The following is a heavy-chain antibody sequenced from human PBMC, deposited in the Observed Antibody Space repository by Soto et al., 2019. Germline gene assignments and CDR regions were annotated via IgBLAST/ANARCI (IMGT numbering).Heavy chain of an antibody. CDR3: AKDEDSSGPYYYYDMDV. J-gene: IGHJ6*02. CDR2: ISYDGSNK. D-gene: IGHD3-22*01. Sequence: QVQLVESGGGVVQPGRSLRLSCAASGFTFSSYGMHWVRQAPGKGLEWVAVISYDGSNKYYADSVKGRFTISRDNSKNXSYLQMNSLRAEETAVYYCAKDEDSSGPYYYYDMDVWGQGTTVTVSS. V-gene: IGHV3-30*18. CDR1: GFTFSSYG.